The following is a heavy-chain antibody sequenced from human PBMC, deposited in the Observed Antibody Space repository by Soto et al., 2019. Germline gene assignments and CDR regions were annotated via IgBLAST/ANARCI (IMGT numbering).Heavy chain of an antibody. V-gene: IGHV3-21*01. D-gene: IGHD3-22*01. J-gene: IGHJ4*02. CDR2: ISSSSSYI. Sequence: EVQLVESGGGLVKPGGSLRLSCAASGFTFSSYSMNWVRQAPGKGLEWVSSISSSSSYIYYADSVKGRFTISRDNAKNSLYLQMNSLRAEDTAVYYCARGDNYYDSYMDHWGQGTLVTVSS. CDR3: ARGDNYYDSYMDH. CDR1: GFTFSSYS.